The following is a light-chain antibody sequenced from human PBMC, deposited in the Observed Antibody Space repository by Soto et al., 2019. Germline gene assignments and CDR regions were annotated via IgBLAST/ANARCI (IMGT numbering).Light chain of an antibody. Sequence: DIQMTQSPSSLSASVGDRVTITCRASQSISSYLNWYQQKPGEAPKLLIYAASSLQSGVPSRFSGSGSGTDFTLTITRLQPDDFATYYCQHYNSFSRTFGQGTKVDIK. CDR2: AAS. CDR3: QHYNSFSRT. CDR1: QSISSY. J-gene: IGKJ1*01. V-gene: IGKV1-39*01.